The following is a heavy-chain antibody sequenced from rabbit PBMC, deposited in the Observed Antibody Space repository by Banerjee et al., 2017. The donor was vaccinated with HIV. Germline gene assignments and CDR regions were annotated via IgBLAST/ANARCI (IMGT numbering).Heavy chain of an antibody. CDR1: GFSFSNGYW. D-gene: IGHD1-1*01. J-gene: IGHJ4*01. CDR3: ARDMYPTTSGHYYNL. V-gene: IGHV1S45*01. Sequence: QEQLKESGGDLVKPEGSLTLTCTASGFSFSNGYWICWVRQAPGKGLEWIACIYPGSSGSTYYASWAKGRFTISKTSSTTVTLQMTSLTAADTATYFCARDMYPTTSGHYYNLWGPGTLVTVS. CDR2: IYPGSSGST.